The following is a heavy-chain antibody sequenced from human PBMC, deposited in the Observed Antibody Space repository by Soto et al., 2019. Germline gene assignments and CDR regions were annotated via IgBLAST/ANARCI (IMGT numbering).Heavy chain of an antibody. CDR1: GFTFSSYA. CDR3: AKDPPYAYVWGSYRLGP. D-gene: IGHD3-16*02. V-gene: IGHV3-23*01. J-gene: IGHJ5*02. CDR2: LSCSGGST. Sequence: EVQLLESGGGLVQPGGSLRLSCAASGFTFSSYAMSGVRQATGKGLEWVSALSCSGGSTYYADSVKGRFTISRDNSKNKLYLQMNSLRAEDTAVYYCAKDPPYAYVWGSYRLGPWGQGTLVTVSS.